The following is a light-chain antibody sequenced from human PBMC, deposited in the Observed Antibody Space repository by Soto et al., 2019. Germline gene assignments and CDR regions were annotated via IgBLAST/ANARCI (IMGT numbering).Light chain of an antibody. CDR1: QSLTNNY. CDR3: QQYEAVVT. J-gene: IGKJ1*01. Sequence: EIVLPQSPGTLSLYPGESATLSCRASQSLTNNYFAWYQQKPGRALRLLIDGASTRATGIPDRLSGSGSGTDFTLTISRMEPEDVAVYYCQQYEAVVTFGQGTKVDIK. V-gene: IGKV3-20*01. CDR2: GAS.